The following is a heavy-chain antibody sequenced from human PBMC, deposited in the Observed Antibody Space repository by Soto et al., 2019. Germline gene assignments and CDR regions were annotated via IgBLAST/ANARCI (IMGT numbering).Heavy chain of an antibody. D-gene: IGHD6-13*01. Sequence: PSETLSLTCPVSGDSISSSSYYWGWIRQPPGKGLEWIGSVHSSGIAYYNPSLKSRVTISVDTSKNQFSLKLNSVTAADTAVYYCATTPGLAPGGSFNYWGQGTLVTVS. J-gene: IGHJ4*02. CDR2: VHSSGIA. V-gene: IGHV4-39*01. CDR3: ATTPGLAPGGSFNY. CDR1: GDSISSSSYY.